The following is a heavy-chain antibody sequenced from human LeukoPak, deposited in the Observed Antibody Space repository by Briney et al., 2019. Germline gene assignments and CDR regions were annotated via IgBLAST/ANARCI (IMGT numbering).Heavy chain of an antibody. D-gene: IGHD4-23*01. Sequence: PGGSLRLSCEASGFTFSGYWMSWVRQAPGKGLEWVANIKQDGSEKYYVGSVKGRFTISRDNARNSLFLQMDSPRAEDTVVYYCATDNRGGFHFFDNWGQGTLVTVSS. CDR1: GFTFSGYW. CDR2: IKQDGSEK. J-gene: IGHJ4*02. V-gene: IGHV3-7*05. CDR3: ATDNRGGFHFFDN.